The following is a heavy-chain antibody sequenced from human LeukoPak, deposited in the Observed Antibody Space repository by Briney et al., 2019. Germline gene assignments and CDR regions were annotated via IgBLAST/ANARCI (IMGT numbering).Heavy chain of an antibody. Sequence: SETLSLTCAVYGGSFSGYFWSWLRQSPGKGLEWIGEIKHDGSTTYNPSLESRVTISLDTSTNQISLKMTSVTAADTAIYYCARHTWQWLPFDGWGQGTQVTISS. CDR1: GGSFSGYF. V-gene: IGHV4-34*01. CDR2: IKHDGST. D-gene: IGHD5-12*01. CDR3: ARHTWQWLPFDG. J-gene: IGHJ4*02.